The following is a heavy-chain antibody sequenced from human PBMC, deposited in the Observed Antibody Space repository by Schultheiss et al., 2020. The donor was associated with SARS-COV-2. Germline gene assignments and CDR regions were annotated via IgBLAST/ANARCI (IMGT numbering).Heavy chain of an antibody. Sequence: SQTLSLTCTVSGGSISPFQWSWIRQPAGKGLEWIGEINHSGSTNYNPSLKSRVTISVDTSKNQFSLKLSSVTAADTAVYYCARLTRDCSGGSCYSDWFDPWGQGTLVTVSS. CDR3: ARLTRDCSGGSCYSDWFDP. V-gene: IGHV4-34*01. D-gene: IGHD2-15*01. CDR1: GGSISPFQ. CDR2: INHSGST. J-gene: IGHJ5*02.